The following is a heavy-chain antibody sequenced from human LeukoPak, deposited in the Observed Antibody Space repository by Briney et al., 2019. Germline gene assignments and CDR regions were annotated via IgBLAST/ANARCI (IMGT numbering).Heavy chain of an antibody. Sequence: GSLRLSCAASGFTFSSYAMSWVRQPPGKGLEWIGSIYYSGSTYYNPSLKSRVTISVDTSKNQFSLKLSSVTAADTAVYYCARHSGYVGYWGQGTLVTVSS. CDR2: IYYSGST. V-gene: IGHV4-39*01. J-gene: IGHJ4*02. CDR3: ARHSGYVGY. CDR1: GFTFSSYA. D-gene: IGHD5-12*01.